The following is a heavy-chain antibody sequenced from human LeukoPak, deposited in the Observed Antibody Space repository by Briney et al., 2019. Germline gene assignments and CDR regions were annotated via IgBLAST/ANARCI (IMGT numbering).Heavy chain of an antibody. Sequence: GGSLRLSCAASGFTFSSYTMHWVRQTPGKGLEWVAVISYDGSNSYYGDSVKGRFTISRDSSKNTLYLQMSTLRVEDTAVYYCARDLNRYGYKWSFDYWGQGTLVTVSS. CDR2: ISYDGSNS. CDR3: ARDLNRYGYKWSFDY. CDR1: GFTFSSYT. D-gene: IGHD5-18*01. J-gene: IGHJ4*02. V-gene: IGHV3-30-3*01.